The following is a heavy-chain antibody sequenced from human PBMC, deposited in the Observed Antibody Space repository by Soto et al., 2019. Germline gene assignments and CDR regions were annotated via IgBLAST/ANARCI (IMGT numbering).Heavy chain of an antibody. CDR2: INPNSGGT. CDR1: GYTFTGYY. D-gene: IGHD6-6*01. J-gene: IGHJ6*02. V-gene: IGHV1-2*04. CDR3: ATNGAARLDFDYYYGMDV. Sequence: QVQLVQSGAEVKKPGASVKVSCKASGYTFTGYYMHWVRQAPGQGLEWMGWINPNSGGTNYAQKFQGWVTMTRDTSISPAYMELSRLRSDDTAVYYCATNGAARLDFDYYYGMDVWGQGTTVTVSS.